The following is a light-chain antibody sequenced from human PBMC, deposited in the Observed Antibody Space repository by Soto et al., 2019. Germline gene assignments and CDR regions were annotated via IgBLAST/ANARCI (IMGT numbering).Light chain of an antibody. Sequence: DIVMTQSPLSLPVTPGEPASISGGSSQSPLHSDGYNYLAWYLQKPGQSPHLLNYVVSNRASGVPDRLRGRGWGTDFTLKISKVEAEDVGVYYCTQARQGPFSVGQGKRLESK. J-gene: IGKJ5*01. CDR2: VVS. V-gene: IGKV2-28*01. CDR1: QSPLHSDGYNY. CDR3: TQARQGPFS.